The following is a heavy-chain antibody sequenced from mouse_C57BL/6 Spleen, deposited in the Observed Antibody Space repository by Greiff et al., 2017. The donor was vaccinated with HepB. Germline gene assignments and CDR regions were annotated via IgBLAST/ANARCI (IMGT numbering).Heavy chain of an antibody. CDR3: ARLSSNLRYFDV. J-gene: IGHJ1*03. CDR2: IYPRSGNT. Sequence: VQLKQSGAELARPGASVKLSCKASGYTFTSYGISWVKQRTGQGLEWIGEIYPRSGNTYYNEKFKGKATLTADKSSSTAYMELRSLTSEDSAVYVCARLSSNLRYFDVWGTGTTVTVSS. CDR1: GYTFTSYG. D-gene: IGHD2-5*01. V-gene: IGHV1-81*01.